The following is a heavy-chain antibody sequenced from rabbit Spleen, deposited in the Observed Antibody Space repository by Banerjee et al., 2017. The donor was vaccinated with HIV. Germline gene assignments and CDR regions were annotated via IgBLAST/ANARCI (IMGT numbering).Heavy chain of an antibody. CDR1: GFSFGDRDV. CDR3: ARDAGSYAYIDGYFNL. CDR2: INAATAKP. D-gene: IGHD6-1*01. Sequence: EQLVESGGGLVQPEGSLTLTCKASGFSFGDRDVMCWVRQAPGKGLEWIACINAATAKPVYATWAKGRFTISRTSSTTVTLRMTSLTAADTATYFCARDAGSYAYIDGYFNLWGQGTLVTVS. V-gene: IGHV1S45*01. J-gene: IGHJ4*01.